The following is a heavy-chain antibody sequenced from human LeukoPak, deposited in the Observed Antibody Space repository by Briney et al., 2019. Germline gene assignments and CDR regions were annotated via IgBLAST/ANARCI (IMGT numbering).Heavy chain of an antibody. CDR3: ARRYYFVSGSYYPFDF. Sequence: SETLSLTCTVSGGSISDNDYSWDWIRQPPGKGLEWMGCVHYSGTTYSNPSLKSRISISVDTSKSQFSLKLRSVTAADTAVYYCARRYYFVSGSYYPFDFWGQGTLVTVSS. V-gene: IGHV4-39*01. D-gene: IGHD3-10*01. CDR1: GGSISDNDYS. CDR2: VHYSGTT. J-gene: IGHJ4*02.